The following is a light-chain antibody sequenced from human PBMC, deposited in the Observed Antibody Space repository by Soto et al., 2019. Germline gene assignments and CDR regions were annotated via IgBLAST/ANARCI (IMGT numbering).Light chain of an antibody. V-gene: IGKV3-15*01. CDR1: QSVSSN. CDR3: QQYSKWPPLT. Sequence: EILMTQSPATLSVSPGERVTLSCRASQSVSSNFLAWYQQKPGQATRLLIYDASTRATGIPARFSGSGSGTEFTLTISSLQSEDFAIYYCQQYSKWPPLTFGGGTKVEIK. CDR2: DAS. J-gene: IGKJ4*01.